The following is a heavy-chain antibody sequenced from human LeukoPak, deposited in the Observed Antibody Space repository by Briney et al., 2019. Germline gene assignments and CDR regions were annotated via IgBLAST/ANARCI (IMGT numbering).Heavy chain of an antibody. CDR1: GGTFSSYA. Sequence: ASVKVSCKAFGGTFSSYAISWVRQAPGQGLEWMGWINTNTGKPMYAQGFTGRFVFSLDTSVSTAYLQITSLKAEDTALYYCARDSWDYDDSSGYYQNYWGQGTLVTVSS. V-gene: IGHV7-4-1*02. D-gene: IGHD3-22*01. CDR2: INTNTGKP. J-gene: IGHJ4*02. CDR3: ARDSWDYDDSSGYYQNY.